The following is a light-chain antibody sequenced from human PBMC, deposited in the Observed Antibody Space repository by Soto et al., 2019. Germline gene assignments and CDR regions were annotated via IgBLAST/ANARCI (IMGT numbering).Light chain of an antibody. CDR1: SSNIGAGYD. J-gene: IGLJ7*01. Sequence: QSVLTQPPSVSGAPGQRVTISCTGSSSNIGAGYDVHWYQQLPGTAPKLLIYANSNRPSGVPDRFSGSKSGTSASLAITGLQAEDEAEYYCQYYDYRVRGSVFGGGTQLTVL. CDR2: ANS. V-gene: IGLV1-40*01. CDR3: QYYDYRVRGSV.